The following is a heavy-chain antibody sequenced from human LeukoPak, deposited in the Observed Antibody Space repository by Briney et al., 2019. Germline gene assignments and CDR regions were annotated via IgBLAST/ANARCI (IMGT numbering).Heavy chain of an antibody. J-gene: IGHJ4*02. D-gene: IGHD6-6*01. CDR1: GYSFTSYW. Sequence: GESLKISCNGSGYSFTSYWIGWVRQMPEKGLEWMGIIYPGDSDTRYSPSFQGQVTISADKSISTAYLQWSSLKASDTATYYCARHQIAALTFDFWGQGTLVTVSS. CDR3: ARHQIAALTFDF. CDR2: IYPGDSDT. V-gene: IGHV5-51*01.